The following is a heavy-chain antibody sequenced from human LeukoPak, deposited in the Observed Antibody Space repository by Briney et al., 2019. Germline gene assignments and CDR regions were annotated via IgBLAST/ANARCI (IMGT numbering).Heavy chain of an antibody. CDR3: ARQPTGADRYYYYGMDV. V-gene: IGHV4-59*08. CDR2: IYYSGST. CDR1: GGSISNYY. J-gene: IGHJ6*02. Sequence: PSETLSLTCTVSGGSISNYYWTWIRQPPGKGLEWIGHIYYSGSTNYNPSLKSRVTMSIDTPKRQFSLKLTSVTAADTAVYYCARQPTGADRYYYYGMDVWGQGTTVTVSS. D-gene: IGHD6-19*01.